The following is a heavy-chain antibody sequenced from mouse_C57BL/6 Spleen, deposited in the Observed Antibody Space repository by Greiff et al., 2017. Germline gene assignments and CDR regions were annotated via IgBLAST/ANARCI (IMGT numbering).Heavy chain of an antibody. Sequence: EVKLMESGGDLVKPGGSLKLSCAASGFTFSSYGMSWVRQTPDKRLEWVATISSGGSYTYYPDSVKGRFTISRDNAKNTLYLQMSSLKSEDTAMYYCARQEYYGSRYFDVWGTGTTVTVSS. CDR2: ISSGGSYT. D-gene: IGHD1-1*01. V-gene: IGHV5-6*01. CDR1: GFTFSSYG. CDR3: ARQEYYGSRYFDV. J-gene: IGHJ1*03.